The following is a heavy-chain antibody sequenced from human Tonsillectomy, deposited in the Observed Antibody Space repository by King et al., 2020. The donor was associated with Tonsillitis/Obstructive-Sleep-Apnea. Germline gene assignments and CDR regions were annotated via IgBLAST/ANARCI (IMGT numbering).Heavy chain of an antibody. Sequence: QLQESGPGLVKPSETLSLTCTVSGASISSYYWSWIRQPPGKGLEWIGYIYYSGSTNYNPSLKSGVTMSVDTSKNQFSLKMSSVTAADTAVYYCARVYSSSWEFDYWGQGTLVTVSS. V-gene: IGHV4-59*01. J-gene: IGHJ4*02. CDR2: IYYSGST. CDR1: GASISSYY. D-gene: IGHD6-6*01. CDR3: ARVYSSSWEFDY.